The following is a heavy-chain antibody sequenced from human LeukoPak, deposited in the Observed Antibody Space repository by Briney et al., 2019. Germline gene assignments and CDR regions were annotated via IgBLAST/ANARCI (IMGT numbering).Heavy chain of an antibody. CDR1: GGSISSSSYY. Sequence: PSETLSLTCSVSGGSISSSSYYWGWIRQPPGKGLEWIGYIYYSGSTNYNPSLKSRVTISVDTSKNQFSLKLSSVTAADTAVYYYAREDYGDFAMGYWGQGTLVTVSS. CDR2: IYYSGST. J-gene: IGHJ4*02. CDR3: AREDYGDFAMGY. V-gene: IGHV4-61*01. D-gene: IGHD4-17*01.